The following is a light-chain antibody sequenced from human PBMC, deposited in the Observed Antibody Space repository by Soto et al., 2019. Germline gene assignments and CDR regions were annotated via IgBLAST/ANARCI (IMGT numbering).Light chain of an antibody. J-gene: IGKJ3*01. CDR3: QQYSDFLIS. CDR2: DAS. Sequence: DIQMTQSPSTLSASVGDRVTITCRASQSISRSLAWYQQKPWKAPSLLIYDASSLEGGVPSRFSGSGFGTEFTLTITNLPPADFATYYCQQYSDFLISFGRGTTVDFK. V-gene: IGKV1-5*01. CDR1: QSISRS.